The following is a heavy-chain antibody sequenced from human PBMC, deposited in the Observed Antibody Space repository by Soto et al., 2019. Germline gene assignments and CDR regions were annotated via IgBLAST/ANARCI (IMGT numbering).Heavy chain of an antibody. CDR2: ISYDGSNK. V-gene: IGHV3-30-3*01. CDR3: ARAAYHPGTTVTSTKQFDY. J-gene: IGHJ4*02. D-gene: IGHD4-17*01. CDR1: GFTFSSYA. Sequence: QVQLVESGGGVVQPGRSLRLSCAASGFTFSSYAMHWVRQAPGKGLEWVAVISYDGSNKYYADSVKGRFTISRDNSKNPLDLQMNSLRAEDTALYYWARAAYHPGTTVTSTKQFDYRGQGTLVTVCS.